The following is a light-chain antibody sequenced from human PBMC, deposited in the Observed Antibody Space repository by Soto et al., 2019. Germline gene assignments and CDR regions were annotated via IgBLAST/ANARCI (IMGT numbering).Light chain of an antibody. CDR1: QSVRSW. J-gene: IGKJ1*01. V-gene: IGKV1-5*03. CDR2: KAS. Sequence: DIPMTQSPSTLSASVGDRVTITCRASQSVRSWLAWYQQKPGKAPKLLIYKASNLESGVPSRFSGSGSGTEFTLTISSLQPDDFATYYCQQYNSYWTFGQGPKVELK. CDR3: QQYNSYWT.